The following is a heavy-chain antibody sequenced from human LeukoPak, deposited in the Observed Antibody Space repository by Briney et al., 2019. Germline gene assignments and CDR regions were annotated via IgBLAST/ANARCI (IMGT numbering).Heavy chain of an antibody. J-gene: IGHJ3*02. CDR2: ISNNGGYT. Sequence: GGSLRLSCTASGFTFSNFWMGWVRQAPGKGLEWVSAISNNGGYTYYADSVQGRFTISRDNSKNTLYLQMNSLRAEDTAVFYCAKVDGFNCNHAFDIWGQGTMVTVSS. D-gene: IGHD5-24*01. CDR1: GFTFSNFW. CDR3: AKVDGFNCNHAFDI. V-gene: IGHV3-23*01.